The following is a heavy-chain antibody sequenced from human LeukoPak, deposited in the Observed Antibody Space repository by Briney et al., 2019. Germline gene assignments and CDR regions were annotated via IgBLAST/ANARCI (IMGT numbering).Heavy chain of an antibody. J-gene: IGHJ4*02. Sequence: SETLSLTCTVSGGSISSYYWSWIRQPPGKGLEWIGYIYYSGSTNYNPSLKSRVTISVDTSKNQFSLKLSSVTAADTAVYYCARIAVAGLDYWGQGTLVTVSS. CDR1: GGSISSYY. V-gene: IGHV4-59*01. D-gene: IGHD6-19*01. CDR3: ARIAVAGLDY. CDR2: IYYSGST.